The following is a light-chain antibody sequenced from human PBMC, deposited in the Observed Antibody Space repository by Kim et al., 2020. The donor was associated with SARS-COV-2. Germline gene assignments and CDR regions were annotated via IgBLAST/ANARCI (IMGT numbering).Light chain of an antibody. CDR3: GTWDSSLSAGV. CDR2: DNN. Sequence: GQKVTIPCSGSSSNIGDNYVAWYRQLPGTAPKLLIYDNNRRPSGIPDRFSGSKSGTSATLGITGLQTGDEADYYCGTWDSSLSAGVFGGGTKVTVL. CDR1: SSNIGDNY. J-gene: IGLJ2*01. V-gene: IGLV1-51*01.